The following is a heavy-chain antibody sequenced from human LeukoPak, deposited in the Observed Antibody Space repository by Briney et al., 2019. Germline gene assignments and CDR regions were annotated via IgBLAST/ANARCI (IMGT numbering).Heavy chain of an antibody. J-gene: IGHJ3*02. CDR1: GFTFSSYS. CDR2: ISSSSSTI. V-gene: IGHV3-48*01. Sequence: GGSLRLSCAASGFTFSSYSMNWVRQAPGKGLEWVSYISSSSSTIYYADSVKGRFTISRDNAKNSLYLQMNSLRAEDTAVYYCARDRWRYDFWSGYFLDAFDIWGQGTMVTVSS. CDR3: ARDRWRYDFWSGYFLDAFDI. D-gene: IGHD3-3*01.